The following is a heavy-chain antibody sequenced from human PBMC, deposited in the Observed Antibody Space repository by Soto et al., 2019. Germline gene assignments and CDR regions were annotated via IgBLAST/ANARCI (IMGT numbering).Heavy chain of an antibody. CDR3: ARSQDIVVVPAAISWFDP. CDR2: IIPIFGTA. Sequence: GASVKVSCKASGGTFSSYAISWVRQAPGQGLEWMGGIIPIFGTANYAQKFQGRVTITADESTSTAYMELSSLRSEDTAVYYCARSQDIVVVPAAISWFDPWGQGTLVTVSS. J-gene: IGHJ5*02. CDR1: GGTFSSYA. V-gene: IGHV1-69*13. D-gene: IGHD2-2*02.